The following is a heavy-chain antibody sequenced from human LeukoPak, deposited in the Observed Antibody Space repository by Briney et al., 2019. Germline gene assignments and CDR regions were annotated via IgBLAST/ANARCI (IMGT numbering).Heavy chain of an antibody. V-gene: IGHV4-59*01. D-gene: IGHD2-15*01. CDR1: GGSISSYY. CDR3: ARAHVVTGIFRFDP. J-gene: IGHJ5*02. Sequence: AETLSLTCTVSGGSISSYYWSWIRQPPGKGLEWIGYIYYSGSTNYNPSLKSRVTISVDTSKNEFSLKLSSVTAADTAVYYCARAHVVTGIFRFDPWGQGTLVTVSS. CDR2: IYYSGST.